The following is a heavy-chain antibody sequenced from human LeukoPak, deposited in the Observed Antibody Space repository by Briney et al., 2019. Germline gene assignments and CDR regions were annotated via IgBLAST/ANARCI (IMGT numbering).Heavy chain of an antibody. V-gene: IGHV3-15*01. CDR1: GFPFRNAW. CDR2: IKSKVDGGTT. CDR3: TTTYYYGSGIYTSY. D-gene: IGHD3-10*01. Sequence: GGSLRLSCVASGFPFRNAWVSWVRQAPGKGLEWVGRIKSKVDGGTTDYAAPVKGRFTFSRDDSKNTLYLQMNSLKSDDTAVYYCTTTYYYGSGIYTSYWGQGTLVTVSS. J-gene: IGHJ4*02.